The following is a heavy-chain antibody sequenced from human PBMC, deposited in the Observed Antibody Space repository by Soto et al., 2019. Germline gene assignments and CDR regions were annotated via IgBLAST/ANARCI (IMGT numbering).Heavy chain of an antibody. Sequence: QVQLQESGPGLVKPSQTLSLTCTVSGGSISSGGYYWSWIRQHPGKGLEWIGYIYYSGSTYYNPYLKSRVTISVDTSKNQFALKLSSVTAADTAVYYCARVTPPRGSGDVDYWCQGTLVTVSS. CDR3: ARVTPPRGSGDVDY. CDR1: GGSISSGGYY. V-gene: IGHV4-31*03. D-gene: IGHD7-27*01. J-gene: IGHJ4*02. CDR2: IYYSGST.